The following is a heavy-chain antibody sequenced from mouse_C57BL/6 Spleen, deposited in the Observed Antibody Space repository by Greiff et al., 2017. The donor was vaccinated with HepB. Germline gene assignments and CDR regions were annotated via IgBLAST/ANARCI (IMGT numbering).Heavy chain of an antibody. CDR2: IDPSDSYT. Sequence: QVQLQQPGAELVMPGASVKLSCKASGYTFTSYWMHWVKQRPGQGLEWIGEIDPSDSYTNYNQKFKGKSTLTVDKSSSTAYMQLSSLTSEDSAVYYCVCALSGTGFAYWGQGTLVTVSA. CDR3: VCALSGTGFAY. CDR1: GYTFTSYW. D-gene: IGHD4-1*01. J-gene: IGHJ3*01. V-gene: IGHV1-69*01.